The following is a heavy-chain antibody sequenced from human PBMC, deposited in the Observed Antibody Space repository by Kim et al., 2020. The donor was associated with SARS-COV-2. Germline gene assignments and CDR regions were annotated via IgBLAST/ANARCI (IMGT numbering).Heavy chain of an antibody. Sequence: NYNPSRKRRVTISVDTSKNQFSLRLSSVTAADTAVYYCARGGGYYYGMDVWGQGTTVTVSS. D-gene: IGHD3-16*01. J-gene: IGHJ6*02. CDR3: ARGGGYYYGMDV. V-gene: IGHV4-34*01.